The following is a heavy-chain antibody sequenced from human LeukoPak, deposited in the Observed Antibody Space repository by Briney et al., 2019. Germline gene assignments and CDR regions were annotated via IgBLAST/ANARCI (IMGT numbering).Heavy chain of an antibody. CDR2: ISSRSSYI. J-gene: IGHJ3*02. CDR1: GFTFSSYN. Sequence: GGSLRLSCAASGFTFSSYNMNWVRQAPGKGLEWVSSISSRSSYINYADSVKGRFTISRDNAKNSLFLQMNTLRAEDTAVYYCASEILGYDAFGIWGQGTMVTVSS. D-gene: IGHD7-27*01. CDR3: ASEILGYDAFGI. V-gene: IGHV3-21*01.